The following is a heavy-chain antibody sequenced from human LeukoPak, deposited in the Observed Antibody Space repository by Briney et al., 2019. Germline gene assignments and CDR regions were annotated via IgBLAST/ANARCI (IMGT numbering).Heavy chain of an antibody. CDR1: GFTFNSYS. CDR3: ARDSTIFGVAGLDY. Sequence: PGGSLRLSCAASGFTFNSYSMNWVRQAPGKGLEWVSSISSSSSYIYYADSVKGRFTISRDNAKNSLYLQMNSLRAEDTAVYYCARDSTIFGVAGLDYWGQGTLVTVSS. D-gene: IGHD3-3*01. J-gene: IGHJ4*02. V-gene: IGHV3-21*01. CDR2: ISSSSSYI.